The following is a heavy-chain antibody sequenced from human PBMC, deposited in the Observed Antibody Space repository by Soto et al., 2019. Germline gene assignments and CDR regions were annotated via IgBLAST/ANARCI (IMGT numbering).Heavy chain of an antibody. CDR1: GTTFSSYA. Sequence: QVQLVQSGAEVKKPGSSVKVSCKASGTTFSSYAISWVRQAPGQGLEWMGGIIPIFGTANYAQKFQGRVTITADESTSTAYMELSSLRSEDTAVCYCARDRSTVVTSYFDYWGQGTLVTVSS. CDR2: IIPIFGTA. D-gene: IGHD2-15*01. CDR3: ARDRSTVVTSYFDY. J-gene: IGHJ4*02. V-gene: IGHV1-69*01.